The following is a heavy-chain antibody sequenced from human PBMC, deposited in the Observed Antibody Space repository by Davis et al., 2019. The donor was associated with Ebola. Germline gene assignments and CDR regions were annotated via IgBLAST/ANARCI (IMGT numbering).Heavy chain of an antibody. CDR2: MNPNSGNT. CDR3: ARERRSDIVVVVAAKGAFDI. D-gene: IGHD2-15*01. J-gene: IGHJ3*02. V-gene: IGHV1-8*01. CDR1: GYTFTSYD. Sequence: ASVKVSCKASGYTFTSYDINWVRQATGQGLEWMGWMNPNSGNTGYAQKFQGRVTITADESTSTVYMELSSLRSEDTAVYYCARERRSDIVVVVAAKGAFDIWGQGTMVTVSS.